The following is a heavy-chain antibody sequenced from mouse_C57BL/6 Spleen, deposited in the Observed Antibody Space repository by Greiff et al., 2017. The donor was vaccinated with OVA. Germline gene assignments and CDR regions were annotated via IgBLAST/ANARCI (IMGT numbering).Heavy chain of an antibody. D-gene: IGHD2-3*01. Sequence: EVQLQQSGPELVKPGASVKISCKASGYTFTDYYMNWVKQSHGKSLEWIGDINPNNGGTSYNQKFKGKATLTVDKFSSTAYMELRSLTSEDSAVDYCARAGYYPSFADWGQGTTLTVSS. CDR2: INPNNGGT. CDR1: GYTFTDYY. CDR3: ARAGYYPSFAD. J-gene: IGHJ2*01. V-gene: IGHV1-26*01.